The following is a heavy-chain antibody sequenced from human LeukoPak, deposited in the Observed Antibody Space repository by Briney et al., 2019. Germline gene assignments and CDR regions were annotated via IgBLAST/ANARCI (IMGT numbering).Heavy chain of an antibody. J-gene: IGHJ3*02. D-gene: IGHD3-16*01. V-gene: IGHV3-23*01. CDR1: GFTFSSYA. Sequence: PGGSLRLSCAASGFTFSSYAMSWVRQAPGKGLEWVSAISGSGGSTYYTDSVKGRFTISRDNSKNTLNLQMNSLRAEDTAVYYCAKDLTSGATRLAAMGTHAFDIWGQGTMVTVSS. CDR3: AKDLTSGATRLAAMGTHAFDI. CDR2: ISGSGGST.